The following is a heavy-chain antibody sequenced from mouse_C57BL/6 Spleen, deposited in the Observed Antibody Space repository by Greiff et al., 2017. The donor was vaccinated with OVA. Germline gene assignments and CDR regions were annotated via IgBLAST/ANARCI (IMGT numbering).Heavy chain of an antibody. Sequence: VQLQQPGAELVMPGASVKLSCKASGYTFTSYWMHWVKQRPGQGLEWIGEIDPSDSYTNYNQKFKGKSTLTVDKSSSPAYMQLSSLTSEDSAVYYCAIPYYYGSSSIAMDYWGQGTSVTVSS. CDR3: AIPYYYGSSSIAMDY. V-gene: IGHV1-69*01. CDR2: IDPSDSYT. J-gene: IGHJ4*01. CDR1: GYTFTSYW. D-gene: IGHD1-1*01.